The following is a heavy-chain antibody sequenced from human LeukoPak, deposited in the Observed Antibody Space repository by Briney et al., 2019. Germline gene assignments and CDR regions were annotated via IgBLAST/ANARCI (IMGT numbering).Heavy chain of an antibody. D-gene: IGHD3-22*01. CDR2: ISYSGST. CDR1: GGSISSGSYF. Sequence: SETLSLTCTVSGGSISSGSYFWGWIRQPPGKGLEWIACISYSGSTKYNPSLKSRVTISVDTSKNQLSLKLSSVTAADTAVYYCAREPGFDSSGYLNWFDPWGQGTLVTVSS. V-gene: IGHV4-61*01. J-gene: IGHJ5*02. CDR3: AREPGFDSSGYLNWFDP.